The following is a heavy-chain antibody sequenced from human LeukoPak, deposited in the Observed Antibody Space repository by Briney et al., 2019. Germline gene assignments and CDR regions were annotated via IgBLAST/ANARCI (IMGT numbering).Heavy chain of an antibody. V-gene: IGHV7-4-1*02. Sequence: ASVTVSCKASGYTFTSYAMNWVRQAPGQGLEWMGWINTNTGNPTYAQGFTGRFVFSLDTSVSTAYLQISSLKAEDTAVYYCARLLMVRGVLISYFDYWGQGTLVTVSS. D-gene: IGHD3-10*01. CDR3: ARLLMVRGVLISYFDY. J-gene: IGHJ4*02. CDR1: GYTFTSYA. CDR2: INTNTGNP.